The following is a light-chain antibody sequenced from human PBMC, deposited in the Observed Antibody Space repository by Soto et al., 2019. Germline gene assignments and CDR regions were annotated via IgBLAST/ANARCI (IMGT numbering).Light chain of an antibody. V-gene: IGLV2-11*01. CDR1: SSDVGNFYY. Sequence: QSVLTQPRSVSGSPGHSITISCTGTSSDVGNFYYVSWYQQHPGKAPRLIIYDVTKRPSGVPDRFSGSKSGNTASLTISGLQAEDEADYYCCSYAGSYTLVFGGGTKLTVL. CDR2: DVT. J-gene: IGLJ2*01. CDR3: CSYAGSYTLV.